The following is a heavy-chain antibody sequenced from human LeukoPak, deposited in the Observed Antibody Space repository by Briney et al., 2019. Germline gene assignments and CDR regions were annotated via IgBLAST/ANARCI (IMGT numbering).Heavy chain of an antibody. D-gene: IGHD3-22*01. J-gene: IGHJ5*02. CDR2: INHSGST. CDR1: GGSFSGYY. V-gene: IGHV4-34*01. Sequence: SETLSLTCAVYGGSFSGYYWSWIRQPPGKGLEWIGEINHSGSTNYNPSLKSRVTISVDTSKNQFSLKLSSVTAADTAVYYCARVDSSGYYSKSRWFDPWGQGTLVTVSS. CDR3: ARVDSSGYYSKSRWFDP.